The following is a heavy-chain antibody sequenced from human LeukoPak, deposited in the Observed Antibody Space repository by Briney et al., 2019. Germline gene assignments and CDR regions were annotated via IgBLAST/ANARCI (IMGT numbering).Heavy chain of an antibody. CDR3: ARDRGGWPDY. CDR1: GFTFSSYA. V-gene: IGHV3-48*01. J-gene: IGHJ4*02. CDR2: ISSSSSTI. D-gene: IGHD6-19*01. Sequence: GGSLRLSRAASGFTFSSYAMSWIRQAPGKGLEWLSYISSSSSTIYYADSVKGRFTISRDNAKNSLYLQLNSLRPEDTGLYYCARDRGGWPDYWGQGTLVTVSS.